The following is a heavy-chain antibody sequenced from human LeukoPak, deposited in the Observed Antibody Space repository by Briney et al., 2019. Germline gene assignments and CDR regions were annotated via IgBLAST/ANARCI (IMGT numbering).Heavy chain of an antibody. CDR1: GGSISSGGYS. CDR2: IYHSGST. J-gene: IGHJ6*02. V-gene: IGHV4-30-2*01. Sequence: PSETLSLTCAVSGGSISSGGYSWSWIRQPPGKGLEWIGYIYHSGSTYYNPSLKSRVTISVDRSKNQFSLKLSSVTAADTAVYYCASNRYCSSTSCYEAYYYSMDVWGQGTTVTVSS. D-gene: IGHD2-2*01. CDR3: ASNRYCSSTSCYEAYYYSMDV.